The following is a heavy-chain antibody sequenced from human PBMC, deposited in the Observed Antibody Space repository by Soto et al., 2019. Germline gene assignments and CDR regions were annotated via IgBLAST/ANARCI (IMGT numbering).Heavy chain of an antibody. Sequence: QVQLVESGGGVVKPGGSLRLSCAASGFTFSDYYMSWIRQAPGKGLEWISYSSNSGTFARYADSVKGRFSISRDNAKNSLYLQIDSLRGEETAIYYCAGSGDNYNLLDYWGQGTPVTVSS. CDR2: SSNSGTFA. CDR3: AGSGDNYNLLDY. CDR1: GFTFSDYY. V-gene: IGHV3-11*06. D-gene: IGHD1-1*01. J-gene: IGHJ4*02.